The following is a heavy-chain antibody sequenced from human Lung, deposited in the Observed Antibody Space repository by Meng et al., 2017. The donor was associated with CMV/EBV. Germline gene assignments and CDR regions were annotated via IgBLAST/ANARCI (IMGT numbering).Heavy chain of an antibody. CDR3: ARDLDIGYGMDV. Sequence: SETLSLTCTVSGGSVSSCSYYWSWIRQPPGKGLEWIGYIYYSGSTNYNPSLKSRVTISVDTSKNQFALKLSSVTAADTAGYYCARDLDIGYGMDVWGQGTTVTVSS. CDR1: GGSVSSCSYY. V-gene: IGHV4-61*01. CDR2: IYYSGST. J-gene: IGHJ6*02. D-gene: IGHD2-15*01.